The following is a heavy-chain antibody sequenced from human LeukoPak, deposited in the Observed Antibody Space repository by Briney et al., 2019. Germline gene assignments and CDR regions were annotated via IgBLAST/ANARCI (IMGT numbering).Heavy chain of an antibody. J-gene: IGHJ5*02. CDR1: VYTFTGYY. D-gene: IGHD1-26*01. CDR2: INPNSGGT. Sequence: ASVNVSCKASVYTFTGYYMHWVRQAPGQGLEWMGWINPNSGGTNYAQKFQGRDTMTRDTSISTAYMERSRLRSDDTAVYYCARDLATRQSSGSSGIRAEDNWFDPWGQGTLVTVSS. CDR3: ARDLATRQSSGSSGIRAEDNWFDP. V-gene: IGHV1-2*02.